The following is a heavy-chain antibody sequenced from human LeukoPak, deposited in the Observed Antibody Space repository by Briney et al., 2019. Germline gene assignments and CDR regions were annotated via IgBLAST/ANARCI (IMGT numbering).Heavy chain of an antibody. CDR1: GFTFSSYG. Sequence: GRSLRLSCAASGFTFSSYGMHWVRQAPGKGREWVGVISYDGSNKYYTDSVKGRFTLSRDNSKNTLYLQMNSLRAEDTAVYYCANDHSSGWYSEPYFDYWGQGTLVTVSS. CDR2: ISYDGSNK. J-gene: IGHJ4*02. D-gene: IGHD6-19*01. CDR3: ANDHSSGWYSEPYFDY. V-gene: IGHV3-30*18.